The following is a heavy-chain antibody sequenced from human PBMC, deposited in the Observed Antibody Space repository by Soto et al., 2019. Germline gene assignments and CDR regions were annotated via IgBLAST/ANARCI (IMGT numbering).Heavy chain of an antibody. J-gene: IGHJ6*02. V-gene: IGHV1-69*01. CDR1: GGTFSSYA. CDR2: IIPIFGTA. Sequence: SVKVSCKASGGTFSSYAISWVRQAPGQGLEWMGGIIPIFGTANYAQKFQGRVTITADESTSTAYMELSSLRSEDTAVYYCARGLPQYYYDSSGSDALGYGMDVWGQGNTVTVSS. D-gene: IGHD3-22*01. CDR3: ARGLPQYYYDSSGSDALGYGMDV.